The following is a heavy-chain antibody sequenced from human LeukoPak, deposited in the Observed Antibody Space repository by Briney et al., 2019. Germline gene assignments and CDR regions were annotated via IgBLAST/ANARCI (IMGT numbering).Heavy chain of an antibody. Sequence: GESLKISCAASGFTVSSNYMSWVRQAPGKGLEWVSVIYSGGSTYYADSVKGRFTISRDNSKNTLYLQMNSLRAEDTAVYYCATAATLAYCGGDCYGRFDYWGQGTLVTVSS. CDR2: IYSGGST. V-gene: IGHV3-53*01. D-gene: IGHD2-21*02. CDR3: ATAATLAYCGGDCYGRFDY. CDR1: GFTVSSNY. J-gene: IGHJ4*02.